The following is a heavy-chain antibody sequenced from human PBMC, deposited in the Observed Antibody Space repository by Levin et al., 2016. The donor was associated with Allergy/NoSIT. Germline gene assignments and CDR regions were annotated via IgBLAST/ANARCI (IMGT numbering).Heavy chain of an antibody. J-gene: IGHJ6*02. CDR1: GYTFTSYA. Sequence: ASVKVSCKASGYTFTSYAMHWVRQAPGQRLEWMGWINAGNGNTKYSQKFQGRVTITRDTSASTAYMELSSLRSEDTAVYYCARDVEWPLYYYYGMDVWGQGTTVTVSS. V-gene: IGHV1-3*01. CDR2: INAGNGNT. CDR3: ARDVEWPLYYYYGMDV. D-gene: IGHD1-26*01.